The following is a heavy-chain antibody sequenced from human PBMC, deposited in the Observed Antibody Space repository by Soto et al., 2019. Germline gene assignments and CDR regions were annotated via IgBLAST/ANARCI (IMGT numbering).Heavy chain of an antibody. J-gene: IGHJ3*02. CDR3: ARPGYGGPRTQEHAFDI. V-gene: IGHV5-51*01. Sequence: GESLKISCEASGYNFASYWIGWVRQMPGKGLEWMGVIYPGDSNARYSPSFQGQVTISADKSISTAYLQWSSLKASDTAMYYCARPGYGGPRTQEHAFDIWGQGTMVTVSS. CDR1: GYNFASYW. CDR2: IYPGDSNA. D-gene: IGHD4-17*01.